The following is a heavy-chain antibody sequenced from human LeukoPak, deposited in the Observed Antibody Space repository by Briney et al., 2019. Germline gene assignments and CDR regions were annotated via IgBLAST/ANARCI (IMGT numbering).Heavy chain of an antibody. Sequence: GGSLRLSCAASGFTFSSYAMHWVRQAPGKGLEWVAVISYDGSNKYYADSVKGRFTISRDNSKNTLYLQMNSLRAEDTAVYYCARDVDTDLEYFQHWGQGTLVTVSS. CDR1: GFTFSSYA. CDR3: ARDVDTDLEYFQH. D-gene: IGHD5-18*01. V-gene: IGHV3-30*04. CDR2: ISYDGSNK. J-gene: IGHJ1*01.